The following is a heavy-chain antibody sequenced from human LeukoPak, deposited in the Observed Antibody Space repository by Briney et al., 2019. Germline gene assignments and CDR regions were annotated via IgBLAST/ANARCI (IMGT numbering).Heavy chain of an antibody. CDR3: ARCLMVRNPNWFDP. V-gene: IGHV4-31*03. CDR2: IYYSGST. J-gene: IGHJ5*02. Sequence: SQTLSLTCTVSGGSISSGGYYWSWIRQHPGKGLEWIGYIYYSGSTYYNPSLKSRVTISVDTSKNQFSLELSSVTAADTAVYYCARCLMVRNPNWFDPWGQGTLVTVSS. D-gene: IGHD3-10*01. CDR1: GGSISSGGYY.